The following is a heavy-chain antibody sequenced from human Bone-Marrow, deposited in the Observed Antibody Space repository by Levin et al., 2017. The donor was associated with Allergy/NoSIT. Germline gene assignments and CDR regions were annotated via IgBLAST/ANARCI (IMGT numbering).Heavy chain of an antibody. J-gene: IGHJ4*02. D-gene: IGHD3-22*01. CDR3: AIRSLYSDGSGYVAY. CDR2: ISSGSTYI. Sequence: RPGGSLRLSCTVSGFTFSSSTMTWVRQAPGKGLEWVSSISSGSTYIYYADSIKGRFTISRDNAKNSIYLQMNSLRAEHTAVYYCAIRSLYSDGSGYVAYWSQGTLVTVSS. V-gene: IGHV3-21*01. CDR1: GFTFSSST.